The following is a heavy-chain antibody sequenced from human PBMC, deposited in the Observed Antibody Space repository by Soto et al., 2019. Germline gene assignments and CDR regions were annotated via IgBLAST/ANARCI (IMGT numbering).Heavy chain of an antibody. J-gene: IGHJ4*02. CDR1: GYSFAGYW. D-gene: IGHD3-22*01. V-gene: IGHV5-10-1*01. CDR2: IDPSDSQT. Sequence: GESLKISCKGSGYSFAGYWITWVRQKPGKGLEWMGRIDPSDSQTYYSPSLRGHVTISVTKSITTVFLQWSSLRASDTAMYYCARQIYDSDTGPNFQYYFDSWGQGTPVTVSS. CDR3: ARQIYDSDTGPNFQYYFDS.